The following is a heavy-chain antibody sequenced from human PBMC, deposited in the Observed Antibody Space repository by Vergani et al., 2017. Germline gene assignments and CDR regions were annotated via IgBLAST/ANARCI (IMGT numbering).Heavy chain of an antibody. J-gene: IGHJ6*03. V-gene: IGHV4-4*07. D-gene: IGHD2-2*02. Sequence: QVQLQESGPGLVKPSETLSLTCTVSGSSISSYYWSWIRQPAGKGLEWIGRIYTSGSTNYNPSLKSRVTMSVDTSKNQFSLKLSSVTAADTAVYYCAREGGYCSSTSCYNHYYYYMDVWGKGTTVTVSS. CDR1: GSSISSYY. CDR3: AREGGYCSSTSCYNHYYYYMDV. CDR2: IYTSGST.